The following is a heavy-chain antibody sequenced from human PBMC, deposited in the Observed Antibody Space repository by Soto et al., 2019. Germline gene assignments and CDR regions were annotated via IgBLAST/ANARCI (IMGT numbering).Heavy chain of an antibody. V-gene: IGHV1-18*01. J-gene: IGHJ3*02. Sequence: ASVKVSCKASGYTFTSYGISWVRQAPGQGLEWMGWISAYNGNTNYAQKLQGRVTMTTDTSTSTAYMELRSQRSDDTAVYYCARDIVVVPAAILAFDIWGQGTMVTVSS. CDR2: ISAYNGNT. D-gene: IGHD2-2*02. CDR3: ARDIVVVPAAILAFDI. CDR1: GYTFTSYG.